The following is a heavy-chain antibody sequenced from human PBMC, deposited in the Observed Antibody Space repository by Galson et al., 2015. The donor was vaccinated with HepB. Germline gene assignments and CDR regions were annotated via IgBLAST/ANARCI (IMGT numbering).Heavy chain of an antibody. CDR3: ARGHSYGYRPMDV. V-gene: IGHV4-39*01. CDR2: IYYSGST. D-gene: IGHD5-18*01. J-gene: IGHJ6*02. Sequence: LSLTCTVSGGSISSSSYYWGWIRQPPGKGLEWIGSIYYSGSTYYNPSLKSRVTISVDTSMNQFSLRLSSVTAADTAVYYCARGHSYGYRPMDVWGQGTTVTVSS. CDR1: GGSISSSSYY.